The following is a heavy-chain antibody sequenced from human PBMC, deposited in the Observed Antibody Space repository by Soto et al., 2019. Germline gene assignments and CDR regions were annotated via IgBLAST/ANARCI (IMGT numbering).Heavy chain of an antibody. Sequence: PSETLSLTCTVSGGSVSSGSYYWSWIRQPPGKGLEWIGYIYYSGSTNYNPSLKSRVTISVDTSKNQFSLKLSSETAAVTAVYFCALLLITMVRGVIRRPHFDYWGQGTLVTVSS. V-gene: IGHV4-61*01. CDR1: GGSVSSGSYY. CDR2: IYYSGST. CDR3: ALLLITMVRGVIRRPHFDY. D-gene: IGHD3-10*01. J-gene: IGHJ4*02.